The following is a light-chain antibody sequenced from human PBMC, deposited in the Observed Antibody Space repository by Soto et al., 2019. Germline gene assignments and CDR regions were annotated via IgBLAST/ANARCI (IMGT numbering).Light chain of an antibody. CDR2: EVS. CDR1: SRDVGGYNY. CDR3: YSYTSSNTPV. V-gene: IGLV2-14*01. J-gene: IGLJ3*02. Sequence: QSALTQPASVSGSPEQSITISCTGTSRDVGGYNYVSWYQQYPGKAPKLMIYEVSNRPSGVSNRFSGSKSANTASLTISGLPAEDEADYYCYSYTSSNTPVFGGGTKLTVL.